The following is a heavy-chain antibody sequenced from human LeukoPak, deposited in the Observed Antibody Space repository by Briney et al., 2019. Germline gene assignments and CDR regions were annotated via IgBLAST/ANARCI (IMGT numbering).Heavy chain of an antibody. D-gene: IGHD2-15*01. CDR1: GGSISTYY. J-gene: IGHJ4*02. Sequence: SETLSLTCTVSGGSISTYYWSWLRQPPGKGLEWIGYISYIGSTKYNPSLKSRVTISLDKSKNQFSLKLSSVTAADTAMYYCARRHRDCSGDSCFLLDYWGQGTLVTVSS. CDR3: ARRHRDCSGDSCFLLDY. V-gene: IGHV4-59*08. CDR2: ISYIGST.